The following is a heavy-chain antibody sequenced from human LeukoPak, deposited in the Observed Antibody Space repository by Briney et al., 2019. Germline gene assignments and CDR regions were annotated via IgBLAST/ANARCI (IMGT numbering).Heavy chain of an antibody. CDR3: ARDEDDYGDYGGYDY. CDR2: IKQDGREK. CDR1: VFTLSSYL. D-gene: IGHD4-17*01. Sequence: PGGSLRLSCVASVFTLSSYLMSWVRQAPGKGLERVANIKQDGREKYNVDSVKGRFTISKDNAKNSLYLKINSMGAEDTAVYYCARDEDDYGDYGGYDYWGQGTLVTVSS. J-gene: IGHJ4*02. V-gene: IGHV3-7*01.